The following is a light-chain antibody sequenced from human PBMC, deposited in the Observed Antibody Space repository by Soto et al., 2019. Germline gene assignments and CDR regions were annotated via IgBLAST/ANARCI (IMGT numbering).Light chain of an antibody. CDR2: GAS. J-gene: IGKJ1*01. CDR3: QQYGSSPT. CDR1: QSLTSNS. Sequence: EIVLTQSPAPLFLSPGERATLSCRASQSLTSNSLAWYQQKPGQAPRLLMYGASSRASGIPVRFSGSGSGTDFTLTISRLEPEDFAVYYCQQYGSSPTFGQGTKVDIK. V-gene: IGKV3-20*01.